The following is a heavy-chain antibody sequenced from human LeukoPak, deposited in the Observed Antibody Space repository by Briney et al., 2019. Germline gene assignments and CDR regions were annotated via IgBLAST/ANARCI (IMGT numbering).Heavy chain of an antibody. D-gene: IGHD3-10*01. CDR2: ISYIGST. CDR1: GGSFTTPY. V-gene: IGHV4-59*11. J-gene: IGHJ3*01. Sequence: SETLSLTCTVSGGSFTTPYWSWIRQPPGKGLEWIGYISYIGSTNYNPSLKSRVTISIDTSKNEVSLMLTSVTAADTAVYYCASDSISINAFDAWGQGTMVTVSS. CDR3: ASDSISINAFDA.